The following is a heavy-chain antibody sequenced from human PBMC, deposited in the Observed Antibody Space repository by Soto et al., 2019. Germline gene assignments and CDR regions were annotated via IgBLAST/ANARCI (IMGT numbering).Heavy chain of an antibody. CDR2: IDSSGEK. V-gene: IGHV2-26*01. CDR3: ARRHLAVAVSPWFDP. Sequence: QVTLKESGPVLVKPTETLTLRCTVSGLSITDSEMDVSWIRRPPGQPLEWLAHIDSSGEKSYRTFLKSRLAISKDTSKSQIVLTMTNMDPADTATYYCARRHLAVAVSPWFDPWGQGIPVTVSS. CDR1: GLSITDSEMD. J-gene: IGHJ5*02. D-gene: IGHD6-19*01.